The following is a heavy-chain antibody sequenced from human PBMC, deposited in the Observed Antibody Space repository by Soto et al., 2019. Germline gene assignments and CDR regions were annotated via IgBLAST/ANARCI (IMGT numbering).Heavy chain of an antibody. J-gene: IGHJ5*02. D-gene: IGHD3-16*01. CDR2: ITHSGGT. CDR1: GGSFSNYY. V-gene: IGHV4-34*01. Sequence: PSETLSLTCTVSGGSFSNYYWSWIRQPPGRGLEWIGEITHSGGTNYNPSLESRVTISIDASKNQFSLKLNSVTAADTAIYYCARGLLKYTNYIYGSWGQGSLVTVSS. CDR3: ARGLLKYTNYIYGS.